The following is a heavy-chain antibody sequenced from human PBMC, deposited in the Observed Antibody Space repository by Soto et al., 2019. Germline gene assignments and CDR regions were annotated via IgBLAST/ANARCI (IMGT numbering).Heavy chain of an antibody. CDR3: TSRFYYDSSGYYGGDYYYYGMDV. D-gene: IGHD3-22*01. Sequence: EVQLVESGGALVQPGGSLKLSCAASGFTFSGSAMHWVRQAYGKGLEWVGHIRSKPNNYATAYAASLEGRFTISRDDSKNTAYLQMNSLKTEDTAVYYCTSRFYYDSSGYYGGDYYYYGMDVWGQGTTVTVSS. CDR2: IRSKPNNYAT. CDR1: GFTFSGSA. V-gene: IGHV3-73*02. J-gene: IGHJ6*02.